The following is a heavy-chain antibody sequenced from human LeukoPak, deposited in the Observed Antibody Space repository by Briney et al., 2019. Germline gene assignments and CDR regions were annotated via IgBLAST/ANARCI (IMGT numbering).Heavy chain of an antibody. J-gene: IGHJ4*02. D-gene: IGHD3-22*01. Sequence: GGSLRLSCVDSGFTFSSYEMNWVRQVPGKGLEWVSYISSSGIPKYYADSVKGRFIISRDNSKNTLYLQMNSLRAEDTAVYYCARDYYDSSGYLYWGQGTLVTVSS. CDR1: GFTFSSYE. CDR3: ARDYYDSSGYLY. CDR2: ISSSGIPK. V-gene: IGHV3-48*03.